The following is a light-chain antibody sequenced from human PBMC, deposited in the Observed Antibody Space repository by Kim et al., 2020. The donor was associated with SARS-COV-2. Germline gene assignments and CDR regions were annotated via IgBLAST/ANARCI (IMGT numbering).Light chain of an antibody. J-gene: IGLJ2*01. Sequence: SYELTQPPSVSVAPGKTARITCGGNNIGRKSVHWYQQKPGQAPVLVIYYDSDRPSGLPERFSGSNSGNTATLTISRVDARDEADYCCQVWDSSSDHPVFG. CDR2: YDS. CDR1: NIGRKS. CDR3: QVWDSSSDHPV. V-gene: IGLV3-21*04.